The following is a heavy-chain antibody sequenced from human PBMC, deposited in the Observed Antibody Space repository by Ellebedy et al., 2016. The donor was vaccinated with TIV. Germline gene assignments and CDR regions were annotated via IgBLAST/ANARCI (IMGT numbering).Heavy chain of an antibody. Sequence: PGGSLRLSCAASGFTFNSHAMHWVRQAPGKGLEWVALICYDGNAKYYADSVQDRFTITRDNSKNTLYLHMNSLRDEDKAVYYCARDDGYSSSWPRDWGQGTLVTVSS. CDR1: GFTFNSHA. CDR3: ARDDGYSSSWPRD. J-gene: IGHJ4*02. D-gene: IGHD6-13*01. V-gene: IGHV3-33*01. CDR2: ICYDGNAK.